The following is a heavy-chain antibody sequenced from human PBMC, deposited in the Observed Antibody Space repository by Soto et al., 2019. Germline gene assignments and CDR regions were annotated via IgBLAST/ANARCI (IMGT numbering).Heavy chain of an antibody. CDR3: AGFGCSKGYAY. CDR1: GVTVNSYA. Sequence: QVQLEQSGAEVKKPGSSVKVSCKASGVTVNSYALIWVRQAPGQGLEWMGSIIPLFGTANSAQKFRDRVTITADKSTSTAYMELTSLRSEDSAVYYCAGFGCSKGYAYWGQGTLVTVSS. CDR2: IIPLFGTA. D-gene: IGHD5-18*01. J-gene: IGHJ4*02. V-gene: IGHV1-69*06.